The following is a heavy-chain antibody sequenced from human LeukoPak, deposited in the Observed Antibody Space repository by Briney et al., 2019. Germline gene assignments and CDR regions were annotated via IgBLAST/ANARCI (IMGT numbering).Heavy chain of an antibody. CDR1: GGSSNSSHYY. CDR3: ARHHEWELLDACFDY. CDR2: IYLSGSA. J-gene: IGHJ4*02. D-gene: IGHD1-26*01. V-gene: IGHV4-39*01. Sequence: PSETLSLTCTVSGGSSNSSHYYWGWIRQPPGKGLEWIGSIYLSGSASYNPSLKSRVTISVDTSKNQFSLKLISVSAADTAVYYCARHHEWELLDACFDYWGPGTLVTVSS.